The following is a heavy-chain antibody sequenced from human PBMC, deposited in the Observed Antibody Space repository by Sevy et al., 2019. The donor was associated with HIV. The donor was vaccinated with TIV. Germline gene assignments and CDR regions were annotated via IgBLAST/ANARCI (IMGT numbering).Heavy chain of an antibody. D-gene: IGHD2-8*01. J-gene: IGHJ4*02. V-gene: IGHV5-51*01. CDR3: ARGVLASYFDY. CDR1: GYNFPNYG. Sequence: GESLKISCKGSGYNFPNYGIAWVRQMPGKDLEWMGIIYPGDSDVRYSPSFQGQVTFSADKSISTAYLQWSSLKASDCAIYYCARGVLASYFDYWGQGTLVTVSS. CDR2: IYPGDSDV.